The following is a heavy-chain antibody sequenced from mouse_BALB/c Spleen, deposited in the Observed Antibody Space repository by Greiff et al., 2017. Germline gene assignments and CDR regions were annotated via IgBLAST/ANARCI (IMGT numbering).Heavy chain of an antibody. D-gene: IGHD1-1*01. CDR3: AREGVYYGSSYVRYFDV. CDR2: INPSTGYT. J-gene: IGHJ1*01. CDR1: GYTFTSYW. V-gene: IGHV1-7*01. Sequence: GQLQQSGAELAKPGASVKMSCKASGYTFTSYWMHWVKQRPGQGLEWIGYINPSTGYTEYNQKFKDKATLTADKSSSTAYMQLSSLTSEDSAVYYCAREGVYYGSSYVRYFDVWGAGTTVTVSS.